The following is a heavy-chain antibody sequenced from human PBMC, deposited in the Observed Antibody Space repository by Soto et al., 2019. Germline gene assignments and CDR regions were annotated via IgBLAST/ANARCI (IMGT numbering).Heavy chain of an antibody. Sequence: PSETLSLTCTVSGGSISSGYYYCTWIRQHPGKGLEWIRYISYSGNTYYNPSLKSRVTISVDTSKNQFSLKLSSVTAADTAVYYCARHSPYGGYGYWGQGTLVTVSS. V-gene: IGHV4-30-4*08. J-gene: IGHJ4*02. CDR2: ISYSGNT. CDR1: GGSISSGYYY. CDR3: ARHSPYGGYGY. D-gene: IGHD5-12*01.